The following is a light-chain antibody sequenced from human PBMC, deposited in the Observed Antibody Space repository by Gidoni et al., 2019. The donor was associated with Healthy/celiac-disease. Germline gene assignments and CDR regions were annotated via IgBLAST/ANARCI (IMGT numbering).Light chain of an antibody. CDR2: CAS. CDR3: QQYNNWPPYT. CDR1: QSVSRT. Sequence: EIVLTQSPATLSVSPGERATLSCTASQSVSRTVAWYQQKPGQAPRLIIYCASTRATGIPARFSGGRSATEFTLTIISLQSEDVAVYYCQQYNNWPPYTFGQGTKLEIK. J-gene: IGKJ2*01. V-gene: IGKV3-15*01.